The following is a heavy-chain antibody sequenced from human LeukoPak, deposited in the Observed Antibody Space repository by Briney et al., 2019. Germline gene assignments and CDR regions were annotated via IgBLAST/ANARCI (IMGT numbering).Heavy chain of an antibody. D-gene: IGHD6-19*01. CDR2: IYYSGST. J-gene: IGHJ3*02. CDR3: ARELRESYSSGADDAFDI. V-gene: IGHV4-30-4*08. CDR1: GGSISSGDYY. Sequence: SETLSLTCTVSGGSISSGDYYWSWIRQPPGKGLEWIGYIYYSGSTYYNPSLKSRVTISVDTSKNQFSLKLSSVTAADTAVYYCARELRESYSSGADDAFDIWGQGTMVTVYS.